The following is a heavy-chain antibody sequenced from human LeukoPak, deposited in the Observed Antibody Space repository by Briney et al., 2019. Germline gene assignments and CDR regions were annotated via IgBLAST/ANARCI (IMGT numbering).Heavy chain of an antibody. V-gene: IGHV3-53*01. CDR3: ARGHCSSTSCYDV. D-gene: IGHD2-2*01. J-gene: IGHJ6*02. CDR1: GFTVSSNY. Sequence: PGGSLRLSCAASGFTVSSNYMSWVRQAPGKGLEWVSVIYSGGSTYYADSVKGRFTFSRDNSKNTLYLQMNSLRAEDTAVYYCARGHCSSTSCYDVWGQGTTVTVSS. CDR2: IYSGGST.